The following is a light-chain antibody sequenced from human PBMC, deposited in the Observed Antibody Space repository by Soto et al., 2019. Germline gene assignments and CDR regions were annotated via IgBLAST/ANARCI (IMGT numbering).Light chain of an antibody. Sequence: QSVLTQPASVSGSPGQSITISCTGTSSDVGGYNYVSWYQQHPGKAPKLMIYDVSNRPSGVSNRFSGSKSGNTASLTISGLQAEDEADYYCSSYTSSSTRGVVFGGGTKVTV. V-gene: IGLV2-14*01. CDR1: SSDVGGYNY. J-gene: IGLJ2*01. CDR2: DVS. CDR3: SSYTSSSTRGVV.